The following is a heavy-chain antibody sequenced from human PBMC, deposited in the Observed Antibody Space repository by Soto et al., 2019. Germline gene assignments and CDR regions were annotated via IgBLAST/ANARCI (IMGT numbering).Heavy chain of an antibody. V-gene: IGHV4-39*01. J-gene: IGHJ4*02. CDR3: GKVLVGATGHTDSDS. D-gene: IGHD2-15*01. CDR2: IDYNGVT. CDR1: GGSIYRSGYY. Sequence: SETLSLTCTVSGGSIYRSGYYWGWIRQPPGRGLEWIGNIDYNGVTYSNPSLKSRVTISRDTSKNQFSLKLTSVTAADTALYYCGKVLVGATGHTDSDSWGPGTLITVSS.